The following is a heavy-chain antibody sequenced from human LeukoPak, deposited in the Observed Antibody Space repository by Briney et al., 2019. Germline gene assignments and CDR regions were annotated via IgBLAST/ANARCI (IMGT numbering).Heavy chain of an antibody. CDR3: ARVRFLQQLGYYFDY. Sequence: PGGSLRPSCAASGFTFSIYWMSWVRQAPGKGLEWVANIKQDGSEKYYVDSVKGRFTISRDNAKKSLYLQMNSLRAEDTAVYFCARVRFLQQLGYYFDYWGQGTLVTVSS. J-gene: IGHJ4*02. CDR2: IKQDGSEK. D-gene: IGHD6-13*01. CDR1: GFTFSIYW. V-gene: IGHV3-7*01.